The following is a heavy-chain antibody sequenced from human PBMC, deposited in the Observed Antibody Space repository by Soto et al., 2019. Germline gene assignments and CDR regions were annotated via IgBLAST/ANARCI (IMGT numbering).Heavy chain of an antibody. D-gene: IGHD4-17*01. CDR3: ARPRDYGDFDAFEI. V-gene: IGHV5-51*01. J-gene: IGHJ3*02. CDR2: IYPFDSDT. CDR1: GYIFTTYW. Sequence: PGESLKISCQVSGYIFTTYWLAWVRQTPGKGLEWMGIIYPFDSDTRYGPSFQGQVTISVDKSVNTAYLQWSALRASDTGMYYCARPRDYGDFDAFEIWGQGSLVTVAS.